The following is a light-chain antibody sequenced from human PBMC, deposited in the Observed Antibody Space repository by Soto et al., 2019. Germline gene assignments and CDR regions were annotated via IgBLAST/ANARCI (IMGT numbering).Light chain of an antibody. CDR2: GAF. J-gene: IGKJ3*01. CDR3: QRYGSSPGLFT. CDR1: QSIRSNY. V-gene: IGKV3-20*01. Sequence: EIVLTQSPGTLSLSPGERATLSCISSQSIRSNYLAWYQQKPGQAPRFLIYGAFSRATGIPDRFSGSGSGTDFTLTISRLEPEDFALYYCQRYGSSPGLFTFGPGTQGGYQ.